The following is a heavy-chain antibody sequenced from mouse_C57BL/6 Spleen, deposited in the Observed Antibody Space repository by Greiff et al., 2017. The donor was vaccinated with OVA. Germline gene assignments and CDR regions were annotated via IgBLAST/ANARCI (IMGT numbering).Heavy chain of an antibody. CDR3: AREGISNYYGSSYGFDY. Sequence: QVQLQQSGAELVRPGTSVKVSCKASGYAFTNYLIEWVKQRPGQGLEWIGVINPGSGGTNYNEKFKGKATLTADKSSSTAYMQLSSLTSEDSAVYFCAREGISNYYGSSYGFDYWGQGTTLTVSS. V-gene: IGHV1-54*01. D-gene: IGHD1-1*01. J-gene: IGHJ2*01. CDR2: INPGSGGT. CDR1: GYAFTNYL.